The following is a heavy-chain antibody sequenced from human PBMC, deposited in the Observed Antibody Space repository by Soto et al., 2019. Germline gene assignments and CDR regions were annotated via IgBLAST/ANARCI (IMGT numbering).Heavy chain of an antibody. Sequence: EVHLVESGGGLVRPGGSLRLSCATSGFTFSSHSMNWVRQAPGKGLEWVSSISGSGTYTYFAESVKGRCTISRDNAKNSLDLLVSSLTAEDTAVYYCARGPTRDADYFDDWGRGTLVTVSS. J-gene: IGHJ4*02. V-gene: IGHV3-21*01. CDR3: ARGPTRDADYFDD. CDR2: ISGSGTYT. D-gene: IGHD2-2*01. CDR1: GFTFSSHS.